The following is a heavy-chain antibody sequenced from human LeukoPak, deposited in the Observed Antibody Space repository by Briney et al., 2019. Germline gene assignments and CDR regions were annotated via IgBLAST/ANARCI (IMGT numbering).Heavy chain of an antibody. CDR2: ISWNSGSI. CDR3: ARDDWNYLGCYFDY. D-gene: IGHD1-7*01. V-gene: IGHV3-9*01. Sequence: LSLTCPVSAGSISNYYWSWIRQPPGKGLEWVSGISWNSGSIGYADSVKGRFTISRDNAKNSLYLQMNSLRAEDTALYYCARDDWNYLGCYFDYWGQGTLVTVSS. CDR1: AGSISNYY. J-gene: IGHJ4*02.